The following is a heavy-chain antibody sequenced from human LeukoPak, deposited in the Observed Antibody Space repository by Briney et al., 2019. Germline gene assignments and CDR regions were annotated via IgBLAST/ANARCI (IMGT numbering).Heavy chain of an antibody. CDR1: GFTFSSYA. V-gene: IGHV3-15*01. J-gene: IGHJ4*02. Sequence: GGSLRLSCAASGFTFSSYAMHWVRQAPGKGLEWVGRIKTKTDDGATDYSAPVKARFTISRDDSKTTLYLQMNGLKTEDTAIYYCTTYVGATAYWGQGTLVTVSS. D-gene: IGHD1-26*01. CDR2: IKTKTDDGAT. CDR3: TTYVGATAY.